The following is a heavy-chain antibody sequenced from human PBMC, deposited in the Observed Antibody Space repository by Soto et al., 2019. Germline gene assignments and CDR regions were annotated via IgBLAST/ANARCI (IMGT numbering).Heavy chain of an antibody. V-gene: IGHV1-69*01. CDR3: ALLYVLMTYGGAVVDP. CDR1: GGNFNTYG. J-gene: IGHJ5*02. CDR2: IIPLLGTP. Sequence: QVQLVQSGAETMKSGSSVKVSCKVSGGNFNTYGIGWGRQAPGQGLEWMGEIIPLLGTPNYAQRFQDRLTITADESTTTAYMELSRLRSEDSRVYCCALLYVLMTYGGAVVDPWGEGTHVTVSS. D-gene: IGHD3-16*01.